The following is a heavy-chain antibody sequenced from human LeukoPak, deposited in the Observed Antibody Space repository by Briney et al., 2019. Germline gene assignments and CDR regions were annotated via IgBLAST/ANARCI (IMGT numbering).Heavy chain of an antibody. CDR2: ISSSGSTI. D-gene: IGHD7-27*01. CDR3: ARDHRWGFDY. J-gene: IGHJ4*02. V-gene: IGHV3-48*03. CDR1: GFNFSTYE. Sequence: GGSLRLSCAASGFNFSTYEMNWVRQAPGKGLEWVSYISSSGSTIYYADSVKGRFTISTDNAENSLYLQMNSLRTEDTAVYYCARDHRWGFDYWGRGTLVTVSS.